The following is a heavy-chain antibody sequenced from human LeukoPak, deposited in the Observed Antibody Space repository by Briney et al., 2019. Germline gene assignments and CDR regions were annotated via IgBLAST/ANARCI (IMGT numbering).Heavy chain of an antibody. CDR2: FKSKTDGGTT. CDR1: GFTFSNAW. V-gene: IGHV3-15*01. Sequence: GGSLRLSCAASGFTFSNAWMSWVRQAPGKGLEWVGRFKSKTDGGTTDYAAPVKGRFTISRDDSKITLYLQMNSLKTEDTAVYYCTTDAETTGKDDYWGQGTLVTVST. CDR3: TTDAETTGKDDY. D-gene: IGHD1-1*01. J-gene: IGHJ4*02.